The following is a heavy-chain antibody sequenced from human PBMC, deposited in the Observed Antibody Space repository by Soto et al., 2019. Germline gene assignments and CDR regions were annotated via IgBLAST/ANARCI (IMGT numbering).Heavy chain of an antibody. Sequence: GGSLRLSCAASGFTFSNYWMNWVRQAPGKGLEWVASIKQDGSEKFYVDSVKGRFTISRDNAKNSLYLQVNSLRAEDTAVYYCAGGNRESLYRYLDYWGQGTLVTISS. V-gene: IGHV3-7*01. CDR1: GFTFSNYW. J-gene: IGHJ4*02. CDR3: AGGNRESLYRYLDY. CDR2: IKQDGSEK. D-gene: IGHD1-26*01.